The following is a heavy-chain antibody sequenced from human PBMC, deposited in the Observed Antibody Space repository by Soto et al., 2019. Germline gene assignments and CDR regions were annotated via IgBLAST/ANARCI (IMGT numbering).Heavy chain of an antibody. J-gene: IGHJ4*02. V-gene: IGHV4-39*07. CDR1: GGSISSSSYY. CDR3: ARAPINYGDYDIPLDY. D-gene: IGHD4-17*01. CDR2: IYYSGST. Sequence: SETLSLSCTVSGGSISSSSYYWGWIRQPPGKGLEWIGSIYYSGSTNYNPSLKSRVTISVDTSKNQFSLKLSSVTAADTAVYYCARAPINYGDYDIPLDYWGQGTLVTVSS.